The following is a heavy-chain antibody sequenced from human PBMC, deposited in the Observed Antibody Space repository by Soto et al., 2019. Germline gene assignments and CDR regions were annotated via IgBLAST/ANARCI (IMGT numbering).Heavy chain of an antibody. Sequence: QVQLVESGGGVVQPGRSLRLSCAASGFDFSNSAMHWVREAPGKGLEWVAVITYDGSNKNYADSVKGRFTISRDNSKNALYEQMNSLRGKDTAVYYCARTNDYDDSFGGFDMWGQGTMETVSS. V-gene: IGHV3-30*04. D-gene: IGHD4-17*01. CDR2: ITYDGSNK. CDR3: ARTNDYDDSFGGFDM. CDR1: GFDFSNSA. J-gene: IGHJ3*02.